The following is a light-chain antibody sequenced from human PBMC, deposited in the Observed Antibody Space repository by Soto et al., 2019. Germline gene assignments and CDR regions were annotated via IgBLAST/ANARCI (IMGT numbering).Light chain of an antibody. Sequence: QSAVTQPPSASGSPGQSVTISCTGTSSDVGGYNFVSWYQQHPGKAPKLMIYEVSKRPSGVPDRFSGSKSDNTASLTVSGLQADDEADYYCRSYAGSNVVFGGGTKLTVL. J-gene: IGLJ2*01. V-gene: IGLV2-8*01. CDR2: EVS. CDR3: RSYAGSNVV. CDR1: SSDVGGYNF.